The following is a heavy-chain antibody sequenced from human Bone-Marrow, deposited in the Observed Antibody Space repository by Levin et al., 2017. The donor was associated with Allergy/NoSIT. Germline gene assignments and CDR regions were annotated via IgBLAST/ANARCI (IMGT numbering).Heavy chain of an antibody. D-gene: IGHD4-17*01. Sequence: GESLKISCAASGFTFSSYAMSWVRQAAGEGPEWVAAIDPSSNFIYYADSVKGRFTISRDNSKNTLYLQINSLRVEDTALYYCARGGFTVGLDPWGQGTLVTVSS. CDR3: ARGGFTVGLDP. CDR2: IDPSSNFI. V-gene: IGHV3-23*01. J-gene: IGHJ5*02. CDR1: GFTFSSYA.